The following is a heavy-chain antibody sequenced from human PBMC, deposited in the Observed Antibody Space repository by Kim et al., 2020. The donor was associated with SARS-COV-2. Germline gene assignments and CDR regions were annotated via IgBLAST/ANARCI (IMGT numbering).Heavy chain of an antibody. Sequence: GSLRLSCLASGFALNDYFMSWIRQAPGKGLEWVAYIDLAGNTVYHAASVRGRFTISKDNARNTLYLQMNSLRDDDTAVYFCARDLTNTGSYDHWGQGTPVTVSS. V-gene: IGHV3-11*01. D-gene: IGHD1-26*01. CDR1: GFALNDYF. J-gene: IGHJ4*02. CDR3: ARDLTNTGSYDH. CDR2: IDLAGNTV.